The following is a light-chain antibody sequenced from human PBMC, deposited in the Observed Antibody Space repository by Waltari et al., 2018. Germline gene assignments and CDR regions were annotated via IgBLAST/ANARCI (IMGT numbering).Light chain of an antibody. J-gene: IGKJ2*01. V-gene: IGKV4-1*01. Sequence: DIVMTQSPDSLAVSLGERATINCKSSQSVLYSSNNKNYLAWYQQKPGQPPKLLIYWASTRESGVPDRFSSSGSGTDFTLTISSLQAEDVAVYYCLQYYSTPLTFGQGTKLEIK. CDR1: QSVLYSSNNKNY. CDR3: LQYYSTPLT. CDR2: WAS.